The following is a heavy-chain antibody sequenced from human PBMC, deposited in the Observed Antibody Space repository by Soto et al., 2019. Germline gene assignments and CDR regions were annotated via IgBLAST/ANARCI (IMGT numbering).Heavy chain of an antibody. D-gene: IGHD3-10*01. CDR3: SSMGYHYGSGSYPLDY. CDR1: GGSFSGYI. Sequence: SETLSLTCDVYGGSFSGYIWTWIRQTPGKGLQWIGQINHSGSANYNPSLKSRVTISVDTSKNQFSLKLSSVTAADTAVYYCSSMGYHYGSGSYPLDYWGQGTLVTVSS. CDR2: INHSGSA. J-gene: IGHJ4*02. V-gene: IGHV4-34*01.